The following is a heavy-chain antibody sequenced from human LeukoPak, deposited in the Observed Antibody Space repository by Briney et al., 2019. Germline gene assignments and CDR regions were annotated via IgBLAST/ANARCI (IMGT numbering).Heavy chain of an antibody. CDR2: ISSSSSTI. CDR1: GFTFSSYS. Sequence: PGGSLRLSCAASGFTFSSYSMNWVRQAPGKGLEWVSYISSSSSTIYYADSVKGRFTISRDNAKNSLYLQMNSLRAEDTAVYYCARDPGAFPYFFDYWGQGTLVTVSS. V-gene: IGHV3-48*01. D-gene: IGHD4/OR15-4a*01. CDR3: ARDPGAFPYFFDY. J-gene: IGHJ4*02.